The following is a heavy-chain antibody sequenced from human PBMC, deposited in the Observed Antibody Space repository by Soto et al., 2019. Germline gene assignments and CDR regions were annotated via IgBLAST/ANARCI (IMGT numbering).Heavy chain of an antibody. V-gene: IGHV4-39*01. J-gene: IGHJ4*02. Sequence: QLQLQESGPGLVKPSETLSLTCTVSGGSISSSSYYWGWIRQPPGKGLEWIGSIYYSGSTYYNPSLKSRVTISVDTSKNQFSLKLSSVTAADTAVYYCARVVDGSSGISFGYWGQGTLVTVSS. CDR3: ARVVDGSSGISFGY. D-gene: IGHD6-6*01. CDR2: IYYSGST. CDR1: GGSISSSSYY.